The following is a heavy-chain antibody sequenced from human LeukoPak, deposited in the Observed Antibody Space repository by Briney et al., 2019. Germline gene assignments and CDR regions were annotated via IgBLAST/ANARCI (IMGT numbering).Heavy chain of an antibody. D-gene: IGHD2-15*01. V-gene: IGHV4-39*01. CDR2: IYYSGST. Sequence: SETLSLTCTVSGGSISSSSYYWGWIRQPPGRGLEWIGSIYYSGSTYYNPSLKSRVTISVDTSKNQSSLKLSSVTAADTAVYYCARRCKCSGGNCYSYYYYAMDVWGQGTTVTVSS. CDR1: GGSISSSSYY. CDR3: ARRCKCSGGNCYSYYYYAMDV. J-gene: IGHJ6*02.